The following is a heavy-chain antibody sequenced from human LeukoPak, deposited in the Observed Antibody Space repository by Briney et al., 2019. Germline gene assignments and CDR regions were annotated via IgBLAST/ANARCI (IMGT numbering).Heavy chain of an antibody. Sequence: ASVKVSCKASGYTFTSYAISWVRQAPGQGLEWMGWIIPIFGTANYAQKFQGRVTITADESTSTAYMELSSLRSEDTAVYYCARDTYCSGGSCYPQNYYYGMDVWGKGTTVTVSS. D-gene: IGHD2-15*01. CDR3: ARDTYCSGGSCYPQNYYYGMDV. CDR1: GYTFTSYA. V-gene: IGHV1-69*13. CDR2: IIPIFGTA. J-gene: IGHJ6*04.